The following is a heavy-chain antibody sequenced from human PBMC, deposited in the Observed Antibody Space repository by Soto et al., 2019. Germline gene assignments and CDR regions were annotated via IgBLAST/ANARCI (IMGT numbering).Heavy chain of an antibody. Sequence: VASVKVSCKASGGTFSSYAISWVRQAPGQGLEWMGGIIPIFGTANYAQKFQGRVTITADESTSTAYMELSSLRSEDTAVYYCARSRGYCINTSCYTSPPHYYYYYGMDVWGQGTTVTVSS. CDR3: ARSRGYCINTSCYTSPPHYYYYYGMDV. CDR2: IIPIFGTA. D-gene: IGHD2-2*02. CDR1: GGTFSSYA. J-gene: IGHJ6*02. V-gene: IGHV1-69*13.